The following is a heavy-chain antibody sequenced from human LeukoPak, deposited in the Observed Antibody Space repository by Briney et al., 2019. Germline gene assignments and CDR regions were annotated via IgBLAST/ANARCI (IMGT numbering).Heavy chain of an antibody. D-gene: IGHD1-26*01. Sequence: GGSLRLSCAASEFILNNYGMHWVRQAPGKGLEWVAVISYDGRNKFYANSVKGRFTISRDDSKNTLYVQMNSLRPEDTAVYYCAKDGGRYSGSLDSWGQGTLVTVSS. J-gene: IGHJ4*02. CDR1: EFILNNYG. CDR3: AKDGGRYSGSLDS. V-gene: IGHV3-30*18. CDR2: ISYDGRNK.